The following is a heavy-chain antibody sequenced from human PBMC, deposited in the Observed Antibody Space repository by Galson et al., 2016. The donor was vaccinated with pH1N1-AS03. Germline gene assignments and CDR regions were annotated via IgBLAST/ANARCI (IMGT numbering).Heavy chain of an antibody. CDR2: ISRDSVNI. D-gene: IGHD6-13*01. V-gene: IGHV3-9*01. J-gene: IGHJ6*02. CDR1: GFTFGDYV. CDR3: ARDFCRSSCSYYLYGMDV. Sequence: SLRLSCAASGFTFGDYVMHWVRQAPGKSLEWVSGISRDSVNIGYADSVEGRFTISRDNARNSPYLQINSLRPEDKALYYCARDFCRSSCSYYLYGMDVGGQGNTVTVPS.